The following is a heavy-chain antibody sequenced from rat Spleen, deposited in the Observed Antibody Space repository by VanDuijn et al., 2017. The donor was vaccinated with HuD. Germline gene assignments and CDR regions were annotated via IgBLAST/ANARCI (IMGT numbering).Heavy chain of an antibody. J-gene: IGHJ3*01. CDR3: ARQFYGYTD. Sequence: EVQLVESDGGLVQPGRSLKLSCAASGFTFSDYYMAWVRQAPTKGLEWVASISSGGGGTYYPDSVKGRFTISRDNAKSTLFLQLDGLRSEETASYYCARQFYGYTDWGQGTLVTVSS. CDR1: GFTFSDYY. D-gene: IGHD1-9*01. CDR2: ISSGGGGT. V-gene: IGHV5S11*01.